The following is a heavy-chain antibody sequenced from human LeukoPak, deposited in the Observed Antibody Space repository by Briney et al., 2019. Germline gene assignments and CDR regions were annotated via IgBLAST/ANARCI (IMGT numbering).Heavy chain of an antibody. CDR2: IIGSAVNT. J-gene: IGHJ4*02. V-gene: IGHV3-23*01. D-gene: IGHD3-10*01. CDR1: GLTVSSYG. CDR3: AKYTSGTSYRGLDQ. Sequence: GGSLRLSCGASGLTVSSYGMSWVRQAPGKGLEWVSTIIGSAVNTYYADSVKGRFTISRDDSKNTVYLKMNSLRAEDTAVYSCAKYTSGTSYRGLDQWGQGTLVTVSS.